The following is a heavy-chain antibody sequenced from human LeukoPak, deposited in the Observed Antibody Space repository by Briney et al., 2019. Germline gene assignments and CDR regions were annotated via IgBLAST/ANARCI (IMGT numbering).Heavy chain of an antibody. V-gene: IGHV1-2*02. D-gene: IGHD1-14*01. CDR1: GYTFTGYY. CDR3: ARDPLGHDHDLDY. Sequence: ASVKVSCKASGYTFTGYYMHWVRQAPGQGLEWMGWIKIDSGVTNYAQKFQGRVTMTRDTSISTAYMELSGLRSDDTALYYCARDPLGHDHDLDYWGQGTLVTVSS. CDR2: IKIDSGVT. J-gene: IGHJ4*02.